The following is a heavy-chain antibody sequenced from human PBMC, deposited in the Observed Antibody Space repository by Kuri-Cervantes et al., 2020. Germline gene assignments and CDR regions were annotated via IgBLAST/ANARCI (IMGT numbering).Heavy chain of an antibody. Sequence: GESLKISCVVSGLTFSQYGMHWVRQAPGKGLEWLAGIQSDGSKTYYADSVKGRFTISRDNSKNTLYLQMNSLRAEDTAVYYCARDKHSYGLATKDYWGQGTLVTDSS. D-gene: IGHD5-18*01. CDR2: IQSDGSKT. J-gene: IGHJ4*02. CDR1: GLTFSQYG. V-gene: IGHV3-33*05. CDR3: ARDKHSYGLATKDY.